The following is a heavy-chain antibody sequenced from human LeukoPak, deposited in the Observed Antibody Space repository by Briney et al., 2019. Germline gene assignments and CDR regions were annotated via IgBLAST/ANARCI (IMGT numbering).Heavy chain of an antibody. J-gene: IGHJ4*02. CDR3: ARRDYYGSGSHAFDY. Sequence: PGGSLRLSCAASGFTFSSYGMNWVRQAPGKGLEWASYISSSSSTIYYADSVKGRFTISRDNAKNSLFLQMNSLRDEDTAVYYCARRDYYGSGSHAFDYWGQGTLVTVSS. CDR2: ISSSSSTI. D-gene: IGHD3-10*01. CDR1: GFTFSSYG. V-gene: IGHV3-48*02.